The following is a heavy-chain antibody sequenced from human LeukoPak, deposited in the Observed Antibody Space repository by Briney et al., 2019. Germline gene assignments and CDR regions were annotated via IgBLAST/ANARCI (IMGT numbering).Heavy chain of an antibody. D-gene: IGHD6-13*01. Sequence: ASVKVSCKASGYTFTSYDINWVRQATGQGLEWMGWMNPNSGNTGYAQKFQGRVTMTRNTSISTAYRELSSLRSEDTAVYYCARAHSSSSGSSDYWGQGTLVTVSS. CDR3: ARAHSSSSGSSDY. V-gene: IGHV1-8*01. J-gene: IGHJ4*02. CDR1: GYTFTSYD. CDR2: MNPNSGNT.